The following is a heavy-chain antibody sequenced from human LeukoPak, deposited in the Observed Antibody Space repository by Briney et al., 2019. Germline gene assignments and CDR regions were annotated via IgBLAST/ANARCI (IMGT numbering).Heavy chain of an antibody. D-gene: IGHD3-22*01. CDR1: GFTFSDYY. J-gene: IGHJ4*02. V-gene: IGHV3-11*01. CDR3: ARVRRGMIVVVILDY. Sequence: GGSLRLSCAASGFTFSDYYMSWIRQAPGKGLERVSYISSSGSTIYYADSVKGRFTISRDNAKNSLYLQMNSLRAEDTAVYYCARVRRGMIVVVILDYWGQGTLVTVSS. CDR2: ISSSGSTI.